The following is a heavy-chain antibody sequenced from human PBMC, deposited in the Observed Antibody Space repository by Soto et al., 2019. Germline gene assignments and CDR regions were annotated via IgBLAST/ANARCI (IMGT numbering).Heavy chain of an antibody. D-gene: IGHD3-10*01. Sequence: QLQLQESGSGLVKPSQTLSLTCAVSGGSISSGGYSWNWIRQPPGKGLEWIGYIYHSGSTYYNPSLKRRVTISVERSKNQFSLKLSSVTAADTAVYYCARVNYYGSGSYTPVGFDYWGQGTLVTVSS. V-gene: IGHV4-30-2*01. CDR1: GGSISSGGYS. J-gene: IGHJ4*02. CDR2: IYHSGST. CDR3: ARVNYYGSGSYTPVGFDY.